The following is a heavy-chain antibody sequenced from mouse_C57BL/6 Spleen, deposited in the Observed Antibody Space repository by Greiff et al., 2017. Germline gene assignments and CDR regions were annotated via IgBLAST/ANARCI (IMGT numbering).Heavy chain of an antibody. CDR1: GYTFTSYW. CDR2: IDPSDSYT. J-gene: IGHJ4*01. V-gene: IGHV1-69*01. Sequence: QVQLKQPGAELVMPGASVKLSCKASGYTFTSYWMLWVKQRPGPGLEWIGEIDPSDSYTNYNQKFKGKSTLTVDKSSSTAYMQLISLTSEDSAVYYCARCRGSGYGGDYWGQGTSVTVSS. D-gene: IGHD3-2*02. CDR3: ARCRGSGYGGDY.